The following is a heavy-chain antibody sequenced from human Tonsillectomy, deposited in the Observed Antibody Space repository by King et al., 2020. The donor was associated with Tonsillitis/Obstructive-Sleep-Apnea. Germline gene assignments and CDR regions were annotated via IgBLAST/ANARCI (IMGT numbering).Heavy chain of an antibody. CDR1: GFTFSSYA. Sequence: VQLVESGGGLVQPGGSLRLSCAASGFTFSSYAMSWVRQAPGKGLEWVSAISGSGGSTYYADSVKGRFTISRDNSKNTLYLQMNSLRVEDTAVYYCAITYSSSNWYFDLWGRGTLVTVSS. CDR2: ISGSGGST. D-gene: IGHD6-6*01. J-gene: IGHJ2*01. V-gene: IGHV3-23*04. CDR3: AITYSSSNWYFDL.